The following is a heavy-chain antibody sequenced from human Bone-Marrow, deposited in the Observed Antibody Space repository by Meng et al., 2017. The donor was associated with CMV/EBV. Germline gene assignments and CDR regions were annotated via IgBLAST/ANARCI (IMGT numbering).Heavy chain of an antibody. D-gene: IGHD3-3*01. CDR1: GFTFSTYA. J-gene: IGHJ5*02. Sequence: GGSLRLSCAASGFTFSTYAMSWVRQAPGKGLEWVSVIYSGGSTYYADSVKGRFTISRDNSKNTLYLQMNSLRSEDTAVYYCARVDDFWSGYYAPWGWFDPWGQGTLVTVSS. CDR3: ARVDDFWSGYYAPWGWFDP. V-gene: IGHV3-53*05. CDR2: IYSGGST.